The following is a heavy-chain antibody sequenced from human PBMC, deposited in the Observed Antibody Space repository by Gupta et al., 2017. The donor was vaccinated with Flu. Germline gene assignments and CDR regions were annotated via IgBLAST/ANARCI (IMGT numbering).Heavy chain of an antibody. CDR2: FYYSGNT. CDR1: YY. CDR3: ARAPDY. Sequence: YYGGWIRQPPGKGLEWIGSFYYSGNTYYNPSLKSRVTISVDASKKQLSLKLRSVTAADTAVYYCARAPDYWGQGTLVTVSS. V-gene: IGHV4-39*01. J-gene: IGHJ4*02.